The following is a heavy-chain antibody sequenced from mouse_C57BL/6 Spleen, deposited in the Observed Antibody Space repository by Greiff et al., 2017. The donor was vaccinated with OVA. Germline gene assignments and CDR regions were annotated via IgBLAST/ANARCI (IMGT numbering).Heavy chain of an antibody. J-gene: IGHJ4*01. D-gene: IGHD1-1*01. CDR3: AREPVVARAMDY. Sequence: EVKLEESGGGLVKPGGSLKLSCAASGFTFSDYGMHWVRQAPEKGLEWVAYISSGSSTIYYADTVKGRFTISRDNAKNTLFLQMTSLRSEDTAMYYCAREPVVARAMDYWGQGTSVTVSS. CDR2: ISSGSSTI. V-gene: IGHV5-17*01. CDR1: GFTFSDYG.